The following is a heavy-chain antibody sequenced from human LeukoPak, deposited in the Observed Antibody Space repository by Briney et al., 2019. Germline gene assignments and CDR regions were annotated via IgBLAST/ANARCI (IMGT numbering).Heavy chain of an antibody. CDR1: GLTFSSYA. D-gene: IGHD1-26*01. CDR2: ISGSGGST. V-gene: IGHV3-23*01. J-gene: IGHJ4*02. Sequence: GGSLRLSCAASGLTFSSYAMSWVRQAPGKGLEWVSAISGSGGSTYYADSVKGRFTISRDNSKNTLYLQMNSLRAEDTAVYYCAKDWGRSGSSDYWGQGTLVTVSS. CDR3: AKDWGRSGSSDY.